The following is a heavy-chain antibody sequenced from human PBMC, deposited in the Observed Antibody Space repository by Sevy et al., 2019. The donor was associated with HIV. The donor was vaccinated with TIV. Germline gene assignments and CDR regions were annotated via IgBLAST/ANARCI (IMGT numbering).Heavy chain of an antibody. D-gene: IGHD5-12*01. Sequence: GESLKISCTASGFTFSSAWMSWVRQAPGKGLEWVGRIKSEFDGGAIDYAAPVRGRLTISREDSKNTVYLQMNGLKTEDTAVYYCITDPAYRGYDEEVINYYFYGMDVWGQGTTVTVSS. V-gene: IGHV3-15*01. J-gene: IGHJ6*02. CDR2: IKSEFDGGAI. CDR3: ITDPAYRGYDEEVINYYFYGMDV. CDR1: GFTFSSAW.